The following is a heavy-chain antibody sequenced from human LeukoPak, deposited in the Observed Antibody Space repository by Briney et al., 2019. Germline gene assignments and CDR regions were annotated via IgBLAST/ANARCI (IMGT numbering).Heavy chain of an antibody. Sequence: GGSLRLSCAASGFTFSSYEMHWVRQAPGKGLEWVSYISSSGSTIYYADSVKGRFTISRDNAKNSLYLQMNSLRAEDTAVYYCAELGITMIGGVWGKGTTVTVSS. CDR3: AELGITMIGGV. J-gene: IGHJ6*04. CDR2: ISSSGSTI. V-gene: IGHV3-48*03. CDR1: GFTFSSYE. D-gene: IGHD3-10*02.